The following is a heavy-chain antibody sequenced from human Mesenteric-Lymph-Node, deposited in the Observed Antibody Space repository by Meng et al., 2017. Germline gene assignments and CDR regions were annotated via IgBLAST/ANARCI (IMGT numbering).Heavy chain of an antibody. CDR1: GFTFSSYA. D-gene: IGHD2-15*01. V-gene: IGHV3-23*01. Sequence: GESLKISCAASGFTFSSYAMSWVRQAPGKGLEWVSAISGSGGSTYYADSVKGRFTISRDNSKNTLYLRMNSLRAEDTAVYYCAKSISGYCSGGSCYSANWGQGALVTVSS. J-gene: IGHJ4*02. CDR3: AKSISGYCSGGSCYSAN. CDR2: ISGSGGST.